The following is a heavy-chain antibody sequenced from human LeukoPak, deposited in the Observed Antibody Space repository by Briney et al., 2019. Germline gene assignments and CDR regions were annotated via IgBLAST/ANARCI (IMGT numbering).Heavy chain of an antibody. V-gene: IGHV3-74*01. D-gene: IGHD2-15*01. CDR2: ISGDGSNR. CDR3: TGPGGGGSHMAFDP. J-gene: IGHJ5*02. Sequence: RGSLRLSCAASGFTFSSYWMHWVRQSPGKGLVWVSCISGDGSNRRYADSVKGRFTISRDNAKDTLYLQLDSLRVEDTAVYYCTGPGGGGSHMAFDPWGQGTLVTVSS. CDR1: GFTFSSYW.